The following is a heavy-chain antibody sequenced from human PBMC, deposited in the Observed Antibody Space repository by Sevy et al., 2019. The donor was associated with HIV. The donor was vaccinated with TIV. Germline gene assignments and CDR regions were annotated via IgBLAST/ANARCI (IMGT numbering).Heavy chain of an antibody. CDR1: GFTSGDDA. CDR3: TRGYYYDSSGYSDY. Sequence: GESLKISCTGSGFTSGDDAMSWFRQAPGMGLEWVGFIRSKDYGGATEYAASVKGRFTISRDESKSIADLQMNSLKTEDTAVYYCTRGYYYDSSGYSDYWGQGTLVTVSS. D-gene: IGHD3-22*01. J-gene: IGHJ4*02. V-gene: IGHV3-49*03. CDR2: IRSKDYGGAT.